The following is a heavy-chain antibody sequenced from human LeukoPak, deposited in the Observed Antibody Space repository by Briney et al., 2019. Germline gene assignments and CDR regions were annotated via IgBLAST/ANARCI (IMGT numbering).Heavy chain of an antibody. CDR3: ARDQAAVVGQGVDY. CDR2: INPSGGST. Sequence: ASVKVSCKASGYTFTSYYMHWVRQAPGQGLEWMGIINPSGGSTSYAQKFQGRVTMTRDMSTSTVYMELNSLRAEDTAVYYCARDQAAVVGQGVDYWGQGTLVTVSS. V-gene: IGHV1-46*01. CDR1: GYTFTSYY. J-gene: IGHJ4*02. D-gene: IGHD6-19*01.